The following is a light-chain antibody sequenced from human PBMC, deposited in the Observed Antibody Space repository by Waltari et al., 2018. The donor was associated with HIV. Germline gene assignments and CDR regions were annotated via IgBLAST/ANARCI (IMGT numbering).Light chain of an antibody. V-gene: IGLV1-51*01. CDR3: GAWDNSLSVYV. CDR1: SSNIGDNF. Sequence: QSVLTQPPSVSAAPGQKVTISCSGSSSNIGDNFVFWYQHFPGRAPKLLSYNKNKPPSGPRHRFSDSKSGTAATLDITGLQTGDEADYYCGAWDNSLSVYVFGTGTKVTVL. J-gene: IGLJ1*01. CDR2: NKN.